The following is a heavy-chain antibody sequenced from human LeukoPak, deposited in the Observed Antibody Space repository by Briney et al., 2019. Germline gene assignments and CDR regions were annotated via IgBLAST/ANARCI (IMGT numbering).Heavy chain of an antibody. CDR3: AREPSIWNDVGYFDY. CDR1: GYTFTSYY. D-gene: IGHD1-1*01. Sequence: ASVKVSCKASGYTFTSYYMHWVRQAPGQGLEWTGIINPSGGSTSYAQKFQGRVTMTRDTSTSTVYMELSSLRSEDTAVYYCAREPSIWNDVGYFDYWGQGTLVTVSS. J-gene: IGHJ4*02. CDR2: INPSGGST. V-gene: IGHV1-46*01.